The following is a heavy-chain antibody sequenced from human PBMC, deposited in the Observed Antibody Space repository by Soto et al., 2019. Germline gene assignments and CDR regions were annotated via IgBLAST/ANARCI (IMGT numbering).Heavy chain of an antibody. V-gene: IGHV5-51*01. CDR3: AGQTGTTPPSHYFGLDV. CDR2: IYAGDSGT. CDR1: GYSFTTYW. D-gene: IGHD1-1*01. J-gene: IGHJ6*02. Sequence: GESLKISCKGSGYSFTTYWIGWVRQMPGKGLEWMGIIYAGDSGTRYSPSFQGQVTISVDKSISTAYLQWSSLKASDSAMYYCAGQTGTTPPSHYFGLDVWGQGTTVTVSS.